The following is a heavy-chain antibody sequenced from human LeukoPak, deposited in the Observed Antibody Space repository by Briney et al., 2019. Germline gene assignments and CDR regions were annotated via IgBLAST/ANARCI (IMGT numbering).Heavy chain of an antibody. Sequence: ETLSLTCTVSGGSISSGSYYWSWIRQPAGKGLEWVANINQDGGTKYYRDFAKGRFTISRDNAQNSLYLQINSLRAEDTAVYYCAREKGTLIRAMAFEMWGQGTMVTVSS. V-gene: IGHV3-7*01. J-gene: IGHJ3*02. CDR3: AREKGTLIRAMAFEM. CDR1: GGSISSGSYY. D-gene: IGHD3-10*01. CDR2: INQDGGTK.